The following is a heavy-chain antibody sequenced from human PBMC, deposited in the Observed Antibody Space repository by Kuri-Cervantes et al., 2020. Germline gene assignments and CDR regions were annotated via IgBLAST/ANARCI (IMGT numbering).Heavy chain of an antibody. J-gene: IGHJ2*01. D-gene: IGHD6-19*01. V-gene: IGHV4-59*01. CDR1: GDSIRRYY. CDR2: INYSGTT. Sequence: SETLSLTCTVSGDSIRRYYWIWIRQAPGKGLEWIGYINYSGTTKHNPSLKSRVSISLDTSKHQFSLKLDSVTAADTAVYYCARDWRGSGDQYPFDLRGRGTLVTVSS. CDR3: ARDWRGSGDQYPFDL.